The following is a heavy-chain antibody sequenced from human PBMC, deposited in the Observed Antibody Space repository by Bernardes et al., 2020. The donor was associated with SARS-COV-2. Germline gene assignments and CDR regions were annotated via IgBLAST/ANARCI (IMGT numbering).Heavy chain of an antibody. D-gene: IGHD3-10*01. Sequence: SVTLTLTCTVSGGSVSSGGYYWSWIREPTGKGLEWIGYLYYRGRTNYNPSLKSRVTISVDTSKNQFSLKLSSVTAADTAVYYCARVRGGGLYYDYWGQGTLVTVSS. V-gene: IGHV4-61*08. J-gene: IGHJ4*02. CDR2: LYYRGRT. CDR1: GGSVSSGGYY. CDR3: ARVRGGGLYYDY.